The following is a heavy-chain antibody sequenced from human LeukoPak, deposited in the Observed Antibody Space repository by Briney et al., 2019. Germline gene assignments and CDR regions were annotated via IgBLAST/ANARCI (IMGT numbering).Heavy chain of an antibody. CDR2: ISWNSGSI. V-gene: IGHV3-9*01. CDR1: GFTFEDYA. D-gene: IGHD1-26*01. CDR3: ARAIVGATVFDY. Sequence: PGGSLRLSCAVSGFTFEDYAMHWVRQAPGKGLDWVAAISWNSGSINYADSVKGRFTISRDNAKNSLYLQMNSLRAEDTAVYYCARAIVGATVFDYWGQGTLVTVSS. J-gene: IGHJ4*02.